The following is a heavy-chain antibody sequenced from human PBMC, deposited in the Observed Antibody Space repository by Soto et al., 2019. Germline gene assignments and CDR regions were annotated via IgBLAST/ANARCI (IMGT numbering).Heavy chain of an antibody. CDR2: IIPTFGTA. CDR1: GGTFSSYA. CDR3: AKDRRFRFLEWLHPARGEFARGGWFDP. Sequence: GASVKVSCKASGGTFSSYAISWVRQAPGQGLEWMGGIIPTFGTANYAQKFQGRVTITADESTSTAYMELSSLRSEDTAVYYCAKDRRFRFLEWLHPARGEFARGGWFDPWGQGTQVTVSS. V-gene: IGHV1-69*13. D-gene: IGHD3-3*01. J-gene: IGHJ5*02.